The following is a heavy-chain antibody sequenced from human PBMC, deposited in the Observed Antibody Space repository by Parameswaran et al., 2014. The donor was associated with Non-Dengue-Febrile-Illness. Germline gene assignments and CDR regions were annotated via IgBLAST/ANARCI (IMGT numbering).Heavy chain of an antibody. V-gene: IGHV5-10-1*01. CDR2: IDPSDSYT. J-gene: IGHJ5*02. CDR3: AIHPVDIVVVPAATPSPYWFDP. D-gene: IGHD2-2*01. Sequence: VRQMPGKGLEWMGRIDPSDSYTNYSPSFQGHVTISADKSISTAYLQWSSLKASDTAMYYCAIHPVDIVVVPAATPSPYWFDPWGQGTLVTVSS.